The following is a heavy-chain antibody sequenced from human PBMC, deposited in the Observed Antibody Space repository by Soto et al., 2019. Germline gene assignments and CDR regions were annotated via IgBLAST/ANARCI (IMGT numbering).Heavy chain of an antibody. Sequence: QVQLQESGPGLVKPSQTLSLTCTVSGGSISSGDYYWSWIRQPPGKGLEWIGYIYYSGSTYYNPSLKSRVTISVDTSKNQFSLKLSSVTAADTAVYYCAREGRSGWELPSLSYYYGMDVWGQGTTVTVSS. CDR2: IYYSGST. V-gene: IGHV4-30-4*01. J-gene: IGHJ6*02. CDR1: GGSISSGDYY. D-gene: IGHD1-26*01. CDR3: AREGRSGWELPSLSYYYGMDV.